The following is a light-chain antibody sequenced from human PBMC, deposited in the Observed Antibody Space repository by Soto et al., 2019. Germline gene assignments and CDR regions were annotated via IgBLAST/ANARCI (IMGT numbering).Light chain of an antibody. CDR3: GTWDSGLSVWV. CDR2: EDN. J-gene: IGLJ1*01. V-gene: IGLV1-51*02. Sequence: QSVLTQPPSVSAAPGQKVTISCSGSSSNIGKNYVSWYQQVPGTAPKLLIYEDNKRRSGIPDRFSGSKSGTSATLGITGLQTGDEADYYCGTWDSGLSVWVFGTGNKVTVL. CDR1: SSNIGKNY.